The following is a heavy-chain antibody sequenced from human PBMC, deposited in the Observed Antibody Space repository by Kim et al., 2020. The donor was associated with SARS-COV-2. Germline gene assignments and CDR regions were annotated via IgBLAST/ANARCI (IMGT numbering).Heavy chain of an antibody. V-gene: IGHV1-69*13. Sequence: SVKVSCKASGGTFSSYAISWVRQAPGQGLEWMGGIIPIFGTANYAQKFQGGVTITADESTSTAYMELSSLRSEDTAVYYCASRDDSSGYYYLPPIYWGQGTLVTVSS. J-gene: IGHJ4*02. CDR2: IIPIFGTA. CDR1: GGTFSSYA. CDR3: ASRDDSSGYYYLPPIY. D-gene: IGHD3-22*01.